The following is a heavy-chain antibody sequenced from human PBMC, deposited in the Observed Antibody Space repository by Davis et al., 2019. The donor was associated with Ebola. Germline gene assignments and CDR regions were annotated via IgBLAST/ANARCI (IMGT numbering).Heavy chain of an antibody. CDR1: GGSFSGYY. V-gene: IGHV4-34*01. J-gene: IGHJ6*03. D-gene: IGHD3-16*01. Sequence: PGGSLRLSCAVYGGSFSGYYWSWIRQPPGKGLEWIGEINHSGSTNYNPSLKSRVTISVDTSKKQFSLKLSSVTAADTAVYYCARNWAYYMDVWGQGTTVTVSS. CDR3: ARNWAYYMDV. CDR2: INHSGST.